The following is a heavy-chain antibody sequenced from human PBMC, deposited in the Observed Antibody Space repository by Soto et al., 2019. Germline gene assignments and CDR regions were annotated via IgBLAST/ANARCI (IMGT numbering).Heavy chain of an antibody. J-gene: IGHJ6*02. Sequence: GGSLRLSCAASGFTFSSYEMNWVRQAPGKGLEWVSYISSSGSTIYYADSVKGRFTISRDNAKNSLYLQMNSLRAEDTAVYYCARAGYCSGGSCYSHYYYGMDVWGQGTTVTVSS. CDR2: ISSSGSTI. CDR3: ARAGYCSGGSCYSHYYYGMDV. V-gene: IGHV3-48*03. CDR1: GFTFSSYE. D-gene: IGHD2-15*01.